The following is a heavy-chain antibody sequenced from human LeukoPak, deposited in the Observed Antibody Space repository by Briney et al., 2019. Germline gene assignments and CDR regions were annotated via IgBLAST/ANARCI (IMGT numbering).Heavy chain of an antibody. CDR1: GGSFSGYY. CDR2: INHSGST. V-gene: IGHV4-34*01. J-gene: IGHJ4*02. CDR3: ARGGDGTTPPSYFVY. D-gene: IGHD5-24*01. Sequence: SETLSLTCPVYGGSFSGYYWSWIRQPPGKGLEWIGEINHSGSTNYNPSLKSRVTISVDTSKNQFSLKLSSVTAADTAGYYFARGGDGTTPPSYFVYWCGGTLVTVSS.